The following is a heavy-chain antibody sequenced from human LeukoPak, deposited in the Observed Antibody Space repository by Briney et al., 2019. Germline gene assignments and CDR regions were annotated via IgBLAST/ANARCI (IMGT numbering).Heavy chain of an antibody. CDR2: ISGSGGST. Sequence: GGSLRLSCAASGFTFSSYAMSWVRQAPGKGLEWVSAISGSGGSTYYAYSVKGRFTISRDNSKNTLYLQMNSLRAEDTAVYYCATFSGYYYDSSGYNYWGQGTLVTVSS. V-gene: IGHV3-23*01. D-gene: IGHD3-22*01. CDR3: ATFSGYYYDSSGYNY. CDR1: GFTFSSYA. J-gene: IGHJ4*02.